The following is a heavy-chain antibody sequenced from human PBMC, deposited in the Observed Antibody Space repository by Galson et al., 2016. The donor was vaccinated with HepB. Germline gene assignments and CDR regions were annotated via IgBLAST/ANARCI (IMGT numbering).Heavy chain of an antibody. D-gene: IGHD5-12*01. Sequence: PALVKPTQTLTLTCTFSGFSLSADDVAVGWIRQPPGRALEWLGIIYWDDSKRYSPSLNTRLTITKDASRNQVVLTMTNMDPVDTATYYCARGLYSGYDFKYWGQGTLVTVSS. CDR1: GFSLSADDVA. CDR3: ARGLYSGYDFKY. J-gene: IGHJ4*02. CDR2: IYWDDSK. V-gene: IGHV2-5*02.